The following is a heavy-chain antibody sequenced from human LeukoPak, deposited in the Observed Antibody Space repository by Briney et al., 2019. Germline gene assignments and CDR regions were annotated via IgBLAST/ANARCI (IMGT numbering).Heavy chain of an antibody. D-gene: IGHD1-26*01. J-gene: IGHJ4*02. CDR1: GFTFSSYS. Sequence: PGGSLRLSCAASGFTFSSYSMSWVRQAPGKGLEWVSYISSSSSIIYYADSVKGRFTISRDNAKNSLYLQMNSLRDEDTAVYYCARTTGSYYGHFDYWGQGTLVTVSS. CDR3: ARTTGSYYGHFDY. V-gene: IGHV3-48*02. CDR2: ISSSSSII.